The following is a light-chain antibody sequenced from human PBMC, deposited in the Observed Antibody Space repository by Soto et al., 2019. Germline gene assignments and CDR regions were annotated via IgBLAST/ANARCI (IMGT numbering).Light chain of an antibody. CDR1: SSDVGGYNS. V-gene: IGLV2-14*01. J-gene: IGLJ1*01. Sequence: QSVLTQPASVSGSPEQSITISCTGTSSDVGGYNSVSWYQQPPGKAPKHVIFDVSNRPSGVSNRFSGSKSGNTASLTISGLQHEDEADYYCLSYTSSTTYVFGPGTKVTVL. CDR3: LSYTSSTTYV. CDR2: DVS.